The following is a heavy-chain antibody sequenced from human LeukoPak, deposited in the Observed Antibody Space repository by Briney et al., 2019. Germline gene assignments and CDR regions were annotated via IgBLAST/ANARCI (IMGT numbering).Heavy chain of an antibody. V-gene: IGHV1-18*01. CDR2: ISAYNGNT. CDR3: ARGSGCSSTSCSDYYGMDV. CDR1: GYTFTSYG. D-gene: IGHD2-2*01. J-gene: IGHJ6*02. Sequence: RASVKVSCKASGYTFTSYGISWVRQAPGQGLEWMGWISAYNGNTNYAQKLQGRVTMTADTSTSTAYMELRSLRSDDTAVYYCARGSGCSSTSCSDYYGMDVWGQGTTVTVSS.